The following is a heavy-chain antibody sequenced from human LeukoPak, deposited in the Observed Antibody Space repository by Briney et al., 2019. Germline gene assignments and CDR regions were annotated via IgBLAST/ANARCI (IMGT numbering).Heavy chain of an antibody. V-gene: IGHV4-39*07. CDR1: GASMSSGGFY. Sequence: SETLSLTCTVSGASMSSGGFYWNWIRQDPGKGLEWIGEINHSGSTNYNPSLKSRVTISVDTSKNQFSLKLSSVTAADTAVYYCARKRATFDYWGQGTLVTVSS. CDR3: ARKRATFDY. J-gene: IGHJ4*02. CDR2: INHSGST.